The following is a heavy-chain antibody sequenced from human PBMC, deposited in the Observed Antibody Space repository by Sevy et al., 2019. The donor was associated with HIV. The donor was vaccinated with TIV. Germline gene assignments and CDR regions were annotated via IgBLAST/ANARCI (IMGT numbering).Heavy chain of an antibody. J-gene: IGHJ3*02. CDR3: TTGNYYDSSGYYMGAFDI. D-gene: IGHD3-22*01. Sequence: GGSLRLSCAASGFTFSNAWMSWVRQAPGKGLEWVARIKSKTDGGNTDNAAPVKGRFTISRDDSKNTLYLKMNSLKTEDTAVYYCTTGNYYDSSGYYMGAFDIWGQGTMVTVSS. CDR1: GFTFSNAW. V-gene: IGHV3-15*01. CDR2: IKSKTDGGNT.